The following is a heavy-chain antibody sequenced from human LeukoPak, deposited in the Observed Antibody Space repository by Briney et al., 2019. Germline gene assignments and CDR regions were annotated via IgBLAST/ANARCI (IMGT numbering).Heavy chain of an antibody. CDR2: INPSGGST. CDR3: ARDRNGWFDP. D-gene: IGHD2-8*01. Sequence: ASVKVSCKASGYTFTSYYMHWVRQAPGQGLEWMGIINPSGGSTSYAQKFQGRVTMTRDTSTSTVYMELSRLRSDDTAVYYCARDRNGWFDPWGQGTLVTVSS. J-gene: IGHJ5*02. V-gene: IGHV1-46*01. CDR1: GYTFTSYY.